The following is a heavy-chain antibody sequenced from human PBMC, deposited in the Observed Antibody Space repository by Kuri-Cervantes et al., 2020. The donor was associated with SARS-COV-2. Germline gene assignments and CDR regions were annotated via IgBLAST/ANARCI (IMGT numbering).Heavy chain of an antibody. D-gene: IGHD3-22*01. CDR3: ARDSDTTGYYWYFDL. Sequence: GESLKISCAASGFTFSSYGMHWVRQAPGKGLEWVAVIWYDGSNKYYADSVKGRFTISRDNSKNTLYLQMNSLRAEDTAVYYCARDSDTTGYYWYFDLWGRGTLVTVSS. CDR1: GFTFSSYG. V-gene: IGHV3-33*01. J-gene: IGHJ2*01. CDR2: IWYDGSNK.